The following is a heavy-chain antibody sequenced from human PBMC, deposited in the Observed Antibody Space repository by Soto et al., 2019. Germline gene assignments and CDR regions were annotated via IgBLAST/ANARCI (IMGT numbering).Heavy chain of an antibody. J-gene: IGHJ4*02. CDR2: IYFRGTT. CDR1: GGSISSYY. D-gene: IGHD3-22*01. CDR3: ARMNYYDTSGYPFDY. Sequence: ETLSLTCTVSGGSISSYYWSWIRQPPGKGLEWIGYIYFRGTTNYNPSLKSRVTMSADTSKNQFSLKLNSVTAADTAVYYCARMNYYDTSGYPFDYWGQGMMVT. V-gene: IGHV4-59*01.